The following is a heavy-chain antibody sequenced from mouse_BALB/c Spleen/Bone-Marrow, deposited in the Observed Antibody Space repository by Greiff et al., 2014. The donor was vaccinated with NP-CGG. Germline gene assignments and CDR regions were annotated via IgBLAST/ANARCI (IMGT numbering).Heavy chain of an antibody. Sequence: EVKLMESGGGLVKPGGSLKLSCAASGFTFSDYYMYWVRRTPEKRLEWVATISDGGGYTYYPDSVWGRFTISRDNAKNNLYLQMSSLKSEDTAMYYCARSGERYGAMDYWGQGTSVTVFS. CDR2: ISDGGGYT. V-gene: IGHV5-4*02. CDR3: ARSGERYGAMDY. J-gene: IGHJ4*01. CDR1: GFTFSDYY. D-gene: IGHD2-10*02.